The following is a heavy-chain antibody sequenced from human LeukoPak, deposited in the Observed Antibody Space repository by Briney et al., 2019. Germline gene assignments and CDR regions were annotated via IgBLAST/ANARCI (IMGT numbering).Heavy chain of an antibody. CDR2: ISGSGGST. Sequence: PGGSLRLSCAASGFTFSSYAMSWVRQAPGKGLEWVSAISGSGGSTYYADSVKGRFTISRDNSKNTLYLQMNSLRAEDTAVYYCAIPGLYGSGSYYNVTGVDDMDVWGQGTTVTVSS. CDR1: GFTFSSYA. D-gene: IGHD3-10*01. CDR3: AIPGLYGSGSYYNVTGVDDMDV. J-gene: IGHJ6*02. V-gene: IGHV3-23*01.